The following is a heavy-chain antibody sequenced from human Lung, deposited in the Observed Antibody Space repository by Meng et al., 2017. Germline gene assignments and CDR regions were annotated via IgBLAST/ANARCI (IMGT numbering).Heavy chain of an antibody. CDR2: IRGDGGSI. V-gene: IGHV3-74*03. CDR3: ARESGYFEY. CDR1: GFTFRSSW. J-gene: IGHJ4*02. Sequence: EVELVESGGGLVQPGVSLRLFGAASGFTFRSSWMHWVRQAPGKGLVWVSRIRGDGGSIVYADSVKGRFTISRDNAKNTLFLQMNSLRAEDTAVYYCARESGYFEYWGQGILVTVSS.